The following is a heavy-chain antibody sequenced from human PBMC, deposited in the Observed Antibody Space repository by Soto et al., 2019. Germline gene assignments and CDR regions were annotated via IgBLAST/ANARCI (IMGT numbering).Heavy chain of an antibody. D-gene: IGHD3-10*01. CDR3: ARRRYGSGSYYGNWFDP. J-gene: IGHJ5*02. CDR2: INHSGST. Sequence: PSETLSLTCAVYGGSFSGYYWSWIRQPPGKGLEWIGEINHSGSTNYNPSLKSRVTISVDTSKNQFSLKLSFLTAADTALYYCARRRYGSGSYYGNWFDPWGQGTLVTVSS. CDR1: GGSFSGYY. V-gene: IGHV4-34*01.